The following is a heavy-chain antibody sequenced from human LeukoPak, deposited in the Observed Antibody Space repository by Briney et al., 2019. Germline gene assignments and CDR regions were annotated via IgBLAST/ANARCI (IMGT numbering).Heavy chain of an antibody. CDR3: ARASGGSSGSYQY. V-gene: IGHV3-21*01. CDR2: LSATASNT. Sequence: GGSLRLSCAASGFTFSSYAMSWVRQAPGKGLEWVSALSATASNTYYADSVKGRFTISRDNAKNSLYLQMNSLRAEDTAVYYCARASGGSSGSYQYWGQGTLVTVSS. CDR1: GFTFSSYA. D-gene: IGHD3-10*01. J-gene: IGHJ4*02.